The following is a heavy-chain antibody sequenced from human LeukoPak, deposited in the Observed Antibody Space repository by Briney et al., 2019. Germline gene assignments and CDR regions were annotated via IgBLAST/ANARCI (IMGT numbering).Heavy chain of an antibody. J-gene: IGHJ4*02. Sequence: WETLSLTCAVYGGSFSGYHWSWIRQPPGKGLEWIGEINHSGSTNYNPSLKSRVTMSVDTSKNQFSPKLSSVTAADTAVYYCARGQSIVGATGDYWGQGTLVTVSS. V-gene: IGHV4-34*01. CDR3: ARGQSIVGATGDY. CDR1: GGSFSGYH. D-gene: IGHD1-26*01. CDR2: INHSGST.